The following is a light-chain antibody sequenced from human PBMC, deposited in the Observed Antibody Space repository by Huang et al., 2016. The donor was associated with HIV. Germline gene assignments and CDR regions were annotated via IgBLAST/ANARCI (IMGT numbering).Light chain of an antibody. V-gene: IGKV4-1*01. J-gene: IGKJ1*01. Sequence: DIVVTQSPGSLALSLGEWAAINCTSSQSVFHSSNNKNYLSWYQLKPGQSPQLLIYWASTREVGVPDRFRGTGSGTDFTLTITSLQAEDVAVYYCHQYYSSPQTFGQGTKVEV. CDR3: HQYYSSPQT. CDR2: WAS. CDR1: QSVFHSSNNKNY.